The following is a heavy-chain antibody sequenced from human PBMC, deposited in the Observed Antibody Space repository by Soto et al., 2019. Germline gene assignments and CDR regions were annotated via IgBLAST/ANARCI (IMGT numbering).Heavy chain of an antibody. CDR2: ISGSGGIT. Sequence: GGSLRLSCAASGFTFSSYAMSCVRQAPGKGLEWDSAISGSGGITYYADSVKGRFTISRDNSKNTLYMQMNSLRAEDTAVYYCAKGLGYCSGGSCLPVLYGENYYGMEVWGQGTTVTVSS. D-gene: IGHD2-15*01. CDR1: GFTFSSYA. CDR3: AKGLGYCSGGSCLPVLYGENYYGMEV. V-gene: IGHV3-23*01. J-gene: IGHJ6*02.